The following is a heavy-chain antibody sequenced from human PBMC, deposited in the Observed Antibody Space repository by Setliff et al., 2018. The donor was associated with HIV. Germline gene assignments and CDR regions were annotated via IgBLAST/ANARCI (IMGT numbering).Heavy chain of an antibody. CDR2: INHSGST. J-gene: IGHJ4*02. D-gene: IGHD3-9*01. CDR3: ARGYYDILTGYYSSGIWDY. Sequence: KTSETLSLTCAVYGGSFSGYNWSWIRQPPGRGLEWIGEINHSGSTNYNPSLKTRVTISIDTSKNQFSLKLSSVTAADTAVYFCARGYYDILTGYYSSGIWDYWGQGTLVTVSS. CDR1: GGSFSGYN. V-gene: IGHV4-34*01.